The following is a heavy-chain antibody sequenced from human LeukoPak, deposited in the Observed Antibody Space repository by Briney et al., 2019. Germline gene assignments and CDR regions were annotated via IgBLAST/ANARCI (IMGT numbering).Heavy chain of an antibody. V-gene: IGHV3-23*01. J-gene: IGHJ4*02. CDR3: AKARFSGYGQFDY. CDR1: GFTFSSYA. D-gene: IGHD5-12*01. Sequence: PGGSLRLSCAASGFTFSSYAMSWVRQAAGKGLEWVSAISGSGGSTYYADSVKGRFTISGDDSKNARYLQMNSLRAEDTAVYYCAKARFSGYGQFDYWGQGTLVTVSS. CDR2: ISGSGGST.